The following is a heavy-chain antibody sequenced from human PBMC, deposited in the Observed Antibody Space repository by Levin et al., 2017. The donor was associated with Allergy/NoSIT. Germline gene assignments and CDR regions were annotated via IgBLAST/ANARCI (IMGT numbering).Heavy chain of an antibody. V-gene: IGHV1-58*01. Sequence: SVKVSCKASGFTFTSSAVQWVRQARGQRLEWIGWIVVGSGNTNYAQKFQERVTITRDMSTSTAYMELSSLRSEDTAVYYCAAVGRIRIAVAGAAFDIWGQGTMVTVSS. CDR2: IVVGSGNT. CDR3: AAVGRIRIAVAGAAFDI. D-gene: IGHD6-19*01. J-gene: IGHJ3*02. CDR1: GFTFTSSA.